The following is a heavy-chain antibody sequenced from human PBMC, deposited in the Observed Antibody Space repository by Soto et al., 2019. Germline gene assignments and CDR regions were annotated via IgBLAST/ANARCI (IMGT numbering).Heavy chain of an antibody. Sequence: SGPTLVKPTQTLTLTCTFSGFSLSTSGVGVGWIRQPPGKALEWLALIYWDDDKRYSPSLKSRLTITKDTSKNQVVLTMTNMDPVDTATYYCAHRPDSSSWYLDPYFDYWGQGTLVTVSS. CDR2: IYWDDDK. D-gene: IGHD6-13*01. V-gene: IGHV2-5*02. J-gene: IGHJ4*02. CDR1: GFSLSTSGVG. CDR3: AHRPDSSSWYLDPYFDY.